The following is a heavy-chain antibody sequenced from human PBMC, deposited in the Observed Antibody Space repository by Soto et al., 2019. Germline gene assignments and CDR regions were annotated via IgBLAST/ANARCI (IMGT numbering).Heavy chain of an antibody. CDR2: IYYSGST. D-gene: IGHD2-2*01. J-gene: IGHJ4*02. Sequence: QVQLQESGPGLVKPSQTLSLTCTVSGGSISSGGYYWSWIRQHPGKGLEWIGYIYYSGSTYYNPSLKSRVTIAVDTSKNQFSLKLSSVTAADTAVYYCARSSTSANYFDYWGQGTLVTVSS. CDR1: GGSISSGGYY. CDR3: ARSSTSANYFDY. V-gene: IGHV4-31*03.